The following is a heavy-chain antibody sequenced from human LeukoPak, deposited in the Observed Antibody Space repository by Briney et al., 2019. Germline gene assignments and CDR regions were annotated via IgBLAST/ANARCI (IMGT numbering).Heavy chain of an antibody. V-gene: IGHV3-11*06. Sequence: GGSLRLSCAASGFTFSDYYMSWIRQAPGKGLEWVSYISSSSSYTNYADSVKGRFTISRDNAKNSLYLQMNSLRAEDTAVYYCARRLYSSSWYYFDYWGQGTLVTVSS. CDR2: ISSSSSYT. CDR3: ARRLYSSSWYYFDY. D-gene: IGHD6-13*01. CDR1: GFTFSDYY. J-gene: IGHJ4*02.